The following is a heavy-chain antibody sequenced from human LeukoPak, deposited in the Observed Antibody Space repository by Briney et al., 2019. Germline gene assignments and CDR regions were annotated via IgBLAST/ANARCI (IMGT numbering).Heavy chain of an antibody. V-gene: IGHV1-69*02. Sequence: SVKVSCKASVGTFSSYTISWVRQAPGQGLEWMGRIIPILGIANYAQKFQGRVTITADKSTSTAYMELSSLRSEDTAVYYCASPVDIVATYAFDIWGQGTMVTVSS. D-gene: IGHD5-12*01. J-gene: IGHJ3*02. CDR3: ASPVDIVATYAFDI. CDR2: IIPILGIA. CDR1: VGTFSSYT.